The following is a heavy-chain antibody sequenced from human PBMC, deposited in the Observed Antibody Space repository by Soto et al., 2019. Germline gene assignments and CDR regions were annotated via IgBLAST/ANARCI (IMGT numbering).Heavy chain of an antibody. D-gene: IGHD6-19*01. Sequence: QVQLVQSGAEVKKPGASVKVSCKASGYTFTSYDINWVRQATGQGLEWMGWMNPNSGNTGYAQKFQGRVTMTRNTSISTGYMELSSLRPEDRAVDYWARDTSSGWDPWGQGTLVTVSS. J-gene: IGHJ5*02. V-gene: IGHV1-8*01. CDR3: ARDTSSGWDP. CDR2: MNPNSGNT. CDR1: GYTFTSYD.